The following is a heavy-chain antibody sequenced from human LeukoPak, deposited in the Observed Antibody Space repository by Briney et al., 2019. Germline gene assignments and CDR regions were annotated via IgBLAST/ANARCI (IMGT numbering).Heavy chain of an antibody. D-gene: IGHD5-18*01. J-gene: IGHJ6*03. CDR1: GYTFTSYG. V-gene: IGHV1-8*01. Sequence: ASVKVSCKSSGYTFTSYGISWVRQATGQGLEWMGWMNPNSGNTGYAQKFQGRVTITRNTSISTAHMELSSLRSEDTAVYYCARGVQLWLTRYYYYYYMDVWGKGTTVTVSS. CDR2: MNPNSGNT. CDR3: ARGVQLWLTRYYYYYYMDV.